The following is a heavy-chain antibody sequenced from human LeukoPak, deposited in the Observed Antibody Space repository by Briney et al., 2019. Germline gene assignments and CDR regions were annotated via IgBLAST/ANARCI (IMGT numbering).Heavy chain of an antibody. V-gene: IGHV1-24*01. CDR2: FDPEDGET. CDR3: ATQPNADSYGFF. D-gene: IGHD5-18*01. CDR1: GYTLTELS. Sequence: ASVKVSCKVSGYTLTELSMHWVRQAPGKGLEWMGGFDPEDGETIYAQKFQGRVTMTEDTSTDTAYMELSSLRSEDTAVYCCATQPNADSYGFFWGQGTLVTVSS. J-gene: IGHJ4*02.